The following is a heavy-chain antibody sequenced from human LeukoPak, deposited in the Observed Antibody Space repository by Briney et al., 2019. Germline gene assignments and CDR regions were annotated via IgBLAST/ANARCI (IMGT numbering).Heavy chain of an antibody. D-gene: IGHD7-27*01. Sequence: GGSLRLSCAASGFNVSRNYMSWVRQAPGKGLEWVSVIYSGGSTYYADSVKGRFIISRDNSKNTVYLQMNSLRAEDTAVYYCARDQPRGNWEYWGQGTLVSVSS. J-gene: IGHJ4*02. CDR2: IYSGGST. CDR3: ARDQPRGNWEY. CDR1: GFNVSRNY. V-gene: IGHV3-53*01.